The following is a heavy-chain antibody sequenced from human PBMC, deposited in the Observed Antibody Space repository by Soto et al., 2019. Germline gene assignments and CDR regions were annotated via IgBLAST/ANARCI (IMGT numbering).Heavy chain of an antibody. CDR2: ISAYNGNT. CDR3: ARDAASYYDFWSGYYSGLAPNLDY. V-gene: IGHV1-18*01. Sequence: ASVKVSCKASGYTFTSYGISWVRQAPGQGREWMGWISAYNGNTNYAQKLQGRVTMTTDTSTSTAYMELRSLRSDDTAVYYCARDAASYYDFWSGYYSGLAPNLDYWGQGTLVTVSS. J-gene: IGHJ4*02. D-gene: IGHD3-3*01. CDR1: GYTFTSYG.